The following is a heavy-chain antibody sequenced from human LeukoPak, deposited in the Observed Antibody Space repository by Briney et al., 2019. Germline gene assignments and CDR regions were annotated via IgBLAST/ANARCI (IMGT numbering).Heavy chain of an antibody. CDR1: GGSISDYY. Sequence: SETLSLTCTVSGGSISDYYWSWLRQPPGKGLEWIGYISYSGSTNYNPSLKSRVTISVDTSKNQFSLKLSSVTAADTAVYYCARRRVWGPKDDAFDIWGQGTMVTVSS. CDR2: ISYSGST. V-gene: IGHV4-59*08. D-gene: IGHD3-16*01. J-gene: IGHJ3*02. CDR3: ARRRVWGPKDDAFDI.